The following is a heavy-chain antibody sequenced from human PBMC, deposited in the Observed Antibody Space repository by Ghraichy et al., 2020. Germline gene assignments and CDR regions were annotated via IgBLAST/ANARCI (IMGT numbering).Heavy chain of an antibody. J-gene: IGHJ4*02. D-gene: IGHD2-15*01. Sequence: GGSLRLSCAASGFSFRDYTMNWVRQAPGKGLEWVASISSGGGHIYYEDSLRGRFTISRDDAKNSVHLQINSLRAGDTAVYYCARVLSVAYLDSWGQGTLVTVSS. CDR3: ARVLSVAYLDS. CDR1: GFSFRDYT. CDR2: ISSGGGHI. V-gene: IGHV3-21*01.